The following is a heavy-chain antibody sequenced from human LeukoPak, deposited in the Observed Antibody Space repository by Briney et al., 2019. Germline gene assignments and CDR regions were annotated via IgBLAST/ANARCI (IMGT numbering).Heavy chain of an antibody. CDR1: GLTFSSYG. Sequence: GRSLRPSCAASGLTFSSYGMHWVRQAPGKGLEWVSFISYDGSKQYYADSVKGRFTISRDNSKNTLYLQVNSLRPEDTAVYYCAKDLDSGSYYLDYWGQGTLVTVSS. CDR3: AKDLDSGSYYLDY. D-gene: IGHD1-26*01. J-gene: IGHJ4*02. CDR2: ISYDGSKQ. V-gene: IGHV3-30*18.